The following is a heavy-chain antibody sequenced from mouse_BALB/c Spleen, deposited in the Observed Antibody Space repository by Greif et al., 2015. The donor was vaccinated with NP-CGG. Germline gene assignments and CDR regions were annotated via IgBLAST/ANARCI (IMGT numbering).Heavy chain of an antibody. CDR1: GFTSSSFG. D-gene: IGHD2-14*01. CDR3: ASSHRYDAFDY. CDR2: ISSGSSTI. V-gene: IGHV5-17*02. Sequence: EVMLVESGGGLVQPGGSRKLSCAASGFTSSSFGMHWVRQAPEKGLEWVAYISSGSSTIYYADTVKGRFTISRDNPKNTLFLQMTSLRSEDTAMYYCASSHRYDAFDYWGQGTTLTVSS. J-gene: IGHJ2*01.